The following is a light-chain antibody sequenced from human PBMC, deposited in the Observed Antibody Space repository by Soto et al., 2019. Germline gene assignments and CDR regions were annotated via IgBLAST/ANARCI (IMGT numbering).Light chain of an antibody. Sequence: AIRMTQSPSSLSASTGDRVTITCRASQGISSYVASYQQKPGKAPKLLIYAASTLQSGVPSRFSGSGSGTDFTLTISCLQSEAFATYYCQQYYSYPPDPFGQGTKLEIK. V-gene: IGKV1-8*01. CDR3: QQYYSYPPDP. CDR2: AAS. CDR1: QGISSY. J-gene: IGKJ2*01.